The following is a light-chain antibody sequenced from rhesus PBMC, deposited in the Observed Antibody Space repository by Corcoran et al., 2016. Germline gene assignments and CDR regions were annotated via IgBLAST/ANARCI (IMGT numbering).Light chain of an antibody. V-gene: IGKV1S12*01. CDR2: AAS. CDR1: QNIYCN. J-gene: IGKJ4*01. Sequence: DIQMTQSPSALSASVGDRVTISCRASQNIYCNLSWYQQKPGEAPKLLIYAASSLQTGIPSRFSRSGSGTDFTLTISSLQPEDSAAYYCQHYYDNPLTFGGGTKVELK. CDR3: QHYYDNPLT.